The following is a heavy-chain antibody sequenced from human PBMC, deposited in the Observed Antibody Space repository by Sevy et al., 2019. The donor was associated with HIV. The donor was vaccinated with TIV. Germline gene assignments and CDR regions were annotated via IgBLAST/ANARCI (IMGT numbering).Heavy chain of an antibody. CDR3: ARMGATAQRYYFDY. V-gene: IGHV3-21*01. CDR2: ISSSSSYI. CDR1: GFTFSSYS. Sequence: GGSLRLSCAASGFTFSSYSMNWVRQAPGKGLEWVSSISSSSSYIYYADSVKGRFTISRDNAKNSLYLQMNSLRAEDTALYYCARMGATAQRYYFDYWGQGTLVTVSS. J-gene: IGHJ4*02. D-gene: IGHD1-26*01.